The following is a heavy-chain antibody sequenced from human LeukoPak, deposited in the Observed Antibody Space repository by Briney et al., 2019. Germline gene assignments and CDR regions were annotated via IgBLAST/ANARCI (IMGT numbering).Heavy chain of an antibody. Sequence: SETLSLTCTVSGGSISSSSYYWGWIRQPPGKGLEWIGSIYYSGSTYYNPSLKSRVTMSVDTSKNQFSLKLSSVTAADTAVYYCARVGVAAAACFDYWGQGTLVTVSS. D-gene: IGHD6-13*01. J-gene: IGHJ4*02. V-gene: IGHV4-39*07. CDR3: ARVGVAAAACFDY. CDR2: IYYSGST. CDR1: GGSISSSSYY.